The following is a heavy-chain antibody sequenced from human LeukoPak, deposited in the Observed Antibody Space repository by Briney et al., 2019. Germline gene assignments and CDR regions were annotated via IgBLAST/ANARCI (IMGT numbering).Heavy chain of an antibody. V-gene: IGHV1-18*01. CDR3: ARGGPRIAVPGTVL. CDR1: GYSLTSYG. CDR2: ISTYNGKT. J-gene: IGHJ4*02. Sequence: AAVKVSCKASGYSLTSYGISWVRQAPGQGLEWMGWISTYNGKTNSAQKFQGRVTMTTDTSTSTAYMELRSLRSDDTAVYYCARGGPRIAVPGTVLWGQGTLVTVSS. D-gene: IGHD6-19*01.